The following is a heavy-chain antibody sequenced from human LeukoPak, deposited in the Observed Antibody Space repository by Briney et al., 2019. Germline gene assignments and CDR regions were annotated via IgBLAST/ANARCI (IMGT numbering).Heavy chain of an antibody. D-gene: IGHD5-18*01. V-gene: IGHV3-23*01. CDR1: GFTFSTYD. CDR3: ATSSDTAMVFDY. J-gene: IGHJ4*02. CDR2: ISGSGGST. Sequence: GGSLRLSCAASGFTFSTYDMSWVRQAPGRGLEWVSAISGSGGSTYYAGSVKGRFTISRDNSKNMLYLQMNSLRAEDTAVYYCATSSDTAMVFDYWGQGTLVTVSS.